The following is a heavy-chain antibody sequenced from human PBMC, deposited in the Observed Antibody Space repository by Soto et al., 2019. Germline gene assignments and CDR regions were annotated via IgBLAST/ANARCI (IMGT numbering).Heavy chain of an antibody. Sequence: PSETLSLTCAVYGGSFSGYYWSWIRQPPGKGLEWIGEINHSGSTNYNPSLKSRVTISKDTSKNQVVLTMTNMDPVDTATYYCARTYYDYVSDAFDIWGQGTMVTVSS. CDR2: INHSGST. CDR1: GGSFSGYY. V-gene: IGHV4-34*01. CDR3: ARTYYDYVSDAFDI. D-gene: IGHD3-16*01. J-gene: IGHJ3*02.